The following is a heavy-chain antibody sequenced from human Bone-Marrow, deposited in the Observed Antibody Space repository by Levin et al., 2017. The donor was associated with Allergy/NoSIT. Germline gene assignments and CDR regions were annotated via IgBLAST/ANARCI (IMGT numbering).Heavy chain of an antibody. V-gene: IGHV1-18*01. Sequence: GESLKISCKASGYTFTSYGISWVRQAPGQGLEWMGWISAYNGNTNYAQKLQGRVTMTTDTSTSTAYMELRSLRSDDTAVYYCARDDRRYSGYDSWAYYYYGMDVWGQGTTVTVSS. J-gene: IGHJ6*02. CDR1: GYTFTSYG. CDR2: ISAYNGNT. CDR3: ARDDRRYSGYDSWAYYYYGMDV. D-gene: IGHD5-12*01.